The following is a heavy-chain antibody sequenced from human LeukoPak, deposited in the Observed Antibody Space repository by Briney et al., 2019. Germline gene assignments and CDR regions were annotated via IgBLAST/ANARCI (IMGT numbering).Heavy chain of an antibody. J-gene: IGHJ4*02. Sequence: SQTLSLTCTVSGGSITSGGYYWSWIRQHPEKGLEWIGYIYNSGSSTIYNPSLQSRVTISVDMSKNQFSLRLSSVTAADTAVYFCVRDRELTYWGQGILVTVSS. CDR2: IYNSGSST. CDR1: GGSITSGGYY. D-gene: IGHD3-10*01. CDR3: VRDRELTY. V-gene: IGHV4-61*08.